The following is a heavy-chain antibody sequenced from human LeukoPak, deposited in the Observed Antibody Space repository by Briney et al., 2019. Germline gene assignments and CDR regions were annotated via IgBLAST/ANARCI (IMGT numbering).Heavy chain of an antibody. Sequence: GASVKVSCKASGYTFTSYDINWVRQATGQGLEWMGWMNPNSGNTGYAQKFQGRVTMTRNTSISTAYMELSSLRSEDTAVYYCARAVGTMIVVAAYYFDYWGQGTLVTASS. CDR2: MNPNSGNT. J-gene: IGHJ4*02. V-gene: IGHV1-8*01. D-gene: IGHD3-22*01. CDR3: ARAVGTMIVVAAYYFDY. CDR1: GYTFTSYD.